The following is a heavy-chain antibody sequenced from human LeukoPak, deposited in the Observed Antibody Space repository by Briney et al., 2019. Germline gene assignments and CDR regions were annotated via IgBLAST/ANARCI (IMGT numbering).Heavy chain of an antibody. J-gene: IGHJ4*02. CDR2: ISSSSFYI. Sequence: PGGSLRLSCAASGFTFSSYSMNWVRQAPGKGLEWVSSISSSSFYIYYADSVKGRFTISRDNAKNSLYLQMNSLRAEDTAVYYCARARDIAVANYYFDYWGQGTLVTVSS. CDR1: GFTFSSYS. CDR3: ARARDIAVANYYFDY. V-gene: IGHV3-21*01. D-gene: IGHD6-19*01.